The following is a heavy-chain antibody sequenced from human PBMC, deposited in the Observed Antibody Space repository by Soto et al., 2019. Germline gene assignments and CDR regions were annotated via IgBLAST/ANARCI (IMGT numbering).Heavy chain of an antibody. CDR3: VREASGWYSRGSFHF. D-gene: IGHD6-19*01. Sequence: GGSLRLSGAAPGFSFSNYAMNWVRQAPGKGLEWVAGMSGSGGSASYADSVQGRFTISRDNSNNTLYLQMNSLRAEDTAIYSCVREASGWYSRGSFHFWGRGTMVTVSS. CDR1: GFSFSNYA. CDR2: MSGSGGSA. V-gene: IGHV3-23*01. J-gene: IGHJ3*01.